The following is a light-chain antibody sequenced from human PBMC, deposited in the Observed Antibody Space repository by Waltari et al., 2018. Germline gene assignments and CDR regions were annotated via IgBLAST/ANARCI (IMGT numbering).Light chain of an antibody. CDR1: QSASTS. Sequence: ELVMTPSPATLSVSPGEIASLSCRASQSASTSLAWYQQTPGQAPRLLIYRASTRAAGIPDRFSGSGSGTEFTLTISSLQSEDSAIYYCQQYNIWPWTFGQGTKVDIK. CDR3: QQYNIWPWT. CDR2: RAS. J-gene: IGKJ1*01. V-gene: IGKV3-15*01.